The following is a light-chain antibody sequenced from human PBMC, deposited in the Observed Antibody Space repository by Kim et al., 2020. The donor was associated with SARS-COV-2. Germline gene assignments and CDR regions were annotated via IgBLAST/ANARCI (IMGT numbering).Light chain of an antibody. CDR2: AAS. Sequence: ASVGAGVTITSRASQGISNYLAWYQQKPGEAPKLLIYAASTLQFGVSTRFSGSGSGKEFTLTISDLQPEDVATYYCQKYDTAPWTFGHGTKVDIK. CDR1: QGISNY. V-gene: IGKV1-27*01. CDR3: QKYDTAPWT. J-gene: IGKJ1*01.